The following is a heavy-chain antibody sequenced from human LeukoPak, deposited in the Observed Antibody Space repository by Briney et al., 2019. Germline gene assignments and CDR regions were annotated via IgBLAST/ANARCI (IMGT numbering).Heavy chain of an antibody. Sequence: ASVKVSCKASGGTFSSYAISWVRQAPGQGLEWMGGIIPIFGTANYAQKFQGRVTITADESTSTAYMELSSLRSEDTAVYYCARSYDFWGGYYPFDPWGQGTLVTVSS. V-gene: IGHV1-69*13. J-gene: IGHJ5*02. CDR2: IIPIFGTA. D-gene: IGHD3-3*01. CDR3: ARSYDFWGGYYPFDP. CDR1: GGTFSSYA.